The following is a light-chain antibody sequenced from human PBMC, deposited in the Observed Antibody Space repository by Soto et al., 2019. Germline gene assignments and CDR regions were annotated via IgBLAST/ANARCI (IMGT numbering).Light chain of an antibody. J-gene: IGLJ1*01. CDR1: SSGVGGYNY. Sequence: QSALTQPASVSGSPEQSITISCTVTSSGVGGYNYVSWYQKHPDKAPKLMIYEVTNRPSGVSSRFSGSRSGNTASLTISGLQAEDEGDYFCSSYTRSGTYVFGTGTKVTVL. CDR2: EVT. V-gene: IGLV2-14*01. CDR3: SSYTRSGTYV.